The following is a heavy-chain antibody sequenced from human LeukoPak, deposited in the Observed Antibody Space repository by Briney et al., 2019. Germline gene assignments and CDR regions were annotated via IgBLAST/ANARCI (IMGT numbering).Heavy chain of an antibody. CDR3: SVGPLYDYGVT. J-gene: IGHJ5*02. V-gene: IGHV1-8*01. CDR2: MNPNSGDT. Sequence: ASVRVSCKASGYTLTSYDINWVRQATGQGLEWMGWMNPNSGDTGYAQKFQGRVTMTRNTSISTAYMELSSLRSEDTAVYYCSVGPLYDYGVTWGQGTLVTVSS. CDR1: GYTLTSYD. D-gene: IGHD4-17*01.